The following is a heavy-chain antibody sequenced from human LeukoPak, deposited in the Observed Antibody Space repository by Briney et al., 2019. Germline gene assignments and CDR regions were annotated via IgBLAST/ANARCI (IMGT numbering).Heavy chain of an antibody. CDR2: FDPEDGET. CDR3: ASGGYYEILTGLVPLYFYGMDV. CDR1: GYTLTELS. Sequence: ASVKVSCKVSGYTLTELSMHWVRQAPGKGLEWMGGFDPEDGETIYAQKFQGRVTMTEDTSTDTAYMELSSLRSEDTALYYCASGGYYEILTGLVPLYFYGMDVWGQGTTVTVSS. V-gene: IGHV1-24*01. D-gene: IGHD3-9*01. J-gene: IGHJ6*02.